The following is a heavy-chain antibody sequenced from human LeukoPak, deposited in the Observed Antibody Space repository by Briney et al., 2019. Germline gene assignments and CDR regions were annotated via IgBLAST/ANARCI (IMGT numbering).Heavy chain of an antibody. V-gene: IGHV3-33*01. D-gene: IGHD3-16*01. Sequence: GSLRLSCAASGFTFSSHGMHWVRQAPGKGLEWVAVIWYDGSKKYYADSVKGRFTISRDNSKNTLFLQMNSLRAEDTAVYFCARMSASYLDYWGQGTLVTVSS. CDR1: GFTFSSHG. CDR2: IWYDGSKK. CDR3: ARMSASYLDY. J-gene: IGHJ4*02.